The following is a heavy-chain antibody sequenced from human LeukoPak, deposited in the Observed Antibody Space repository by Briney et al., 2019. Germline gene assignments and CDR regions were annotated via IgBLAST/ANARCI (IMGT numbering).Heavy chain of an antibody. CDR1: GRSFSGYY. CDR3: ARGRRSDY. Sequence: SETLSLTCAVYGRSFSGYYWSWIRQPPGKGLEWIGEINHSGSTNYNPSLKSRVTISVDTSKNQFSLKLSSVTAADTAVYYCARGRRSDYWGQGTLVTVSS. CDR2: INHSGST. V-gene: IGHV4-34*01. J-gene: IGHJ4*02.